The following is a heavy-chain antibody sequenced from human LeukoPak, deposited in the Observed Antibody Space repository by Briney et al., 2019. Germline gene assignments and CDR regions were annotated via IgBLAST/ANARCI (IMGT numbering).Heavy chain of an antibody. V-gene: IGHV3-33*08. J-gene: IGHJ4*02. CDR3: AATGGIAVAGSPFDY. Sequence: QPGGSLRLSCAASGFPFSSYWMSWVRQAPGKGLEWVAVIWYDGSNKYYGDSVKGRFTISRDNSKNTLYLQMNSLRAEDTAVYYCAATGGIAVAGSPFDYWGQGNLVTVSS. CDR1: GFPFSSYW. D-gene: IGHD6-19*01. CDR2: IWYDGSNK.